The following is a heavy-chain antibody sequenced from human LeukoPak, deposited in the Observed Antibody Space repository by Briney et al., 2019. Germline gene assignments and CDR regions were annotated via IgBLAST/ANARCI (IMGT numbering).Heavy chain of an antibody. J-gene: IGHJ4*02. CDR1: GGTFSSYA. Sequence: SVKVSCKASGGTFSSYAISWVRQAPGQGLEWMGGIIPIFGTANYAQKFQGRVTITTDESTSTAYMELSSLRSEDTAVYYCARDYSGYEPYFDYWGQGTLVTVSS. CDR3: ARDYSGYEPYFDY. D-gene: IGHD5-12*01. V-gene: IGHV1-69*05. CDR2: IIPIFGTA.